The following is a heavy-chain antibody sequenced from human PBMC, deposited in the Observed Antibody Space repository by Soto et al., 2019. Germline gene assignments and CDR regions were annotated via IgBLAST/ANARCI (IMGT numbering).Heavy chain of an antibody. CDR3: ARAPRYNTEYSSSSAIS. D-gene: IGHD6-6*01. Sequence: SVRVSCNAAGYTFTIYGISWVRQAAGQVLEWMGWIMPILGTANYAQKFQGRVTITAHESTSTAYMELSSLRSEDTAVYYCARAPRYNTEYSSSSAISWGQGTLVTVSS. J-gene: IGHJ5*02. CDR1: GYTFTIYG. V-gene: IGHV1-69*11. CDR2: IMPILGTA.